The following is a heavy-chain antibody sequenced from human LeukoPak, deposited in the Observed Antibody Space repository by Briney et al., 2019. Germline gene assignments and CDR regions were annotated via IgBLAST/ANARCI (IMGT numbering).Heavy chain of an antibody. CDR1: GYTFTTYT. CDR2: ISSTSSYI. V-gene: IGHV3-21*01. D-gene: IGHD3-10*01. CDR3: ARDYYGNYYFDY. J-gene: IGHJ4*02. Sequence: GGSLRLSCAASGYTFTTYTMNWVRQAPGKGLEWVSSISSTSSYIYYADSLKGRFTISRDNARNSLYLHMNSLRAEATAVYFCARDYYGNYYFDYWGQGTLVTVSS.